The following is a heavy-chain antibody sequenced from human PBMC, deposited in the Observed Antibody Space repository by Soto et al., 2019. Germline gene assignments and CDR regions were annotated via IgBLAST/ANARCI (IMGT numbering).Heavy chain of an antibody. CDR1: GGSISSSSYY. D-gene: IGHD3-22*01. CDR3: ARGFYDSRGYSSPFED. CDR2: IYYSGST. J-gene: IGHJ4*02. V-gene: IGHV4-39*07. Sequence: SETLSLTCTVSGGSISSSSYYWGWIRQPPGKGLEWIGSIYYSGSTYYNPSLKSRVTISVDTSKNQFSLKLNSVTAADTAVYYCARGFYDSRGYSSPFEDWGQGILVTVSS.